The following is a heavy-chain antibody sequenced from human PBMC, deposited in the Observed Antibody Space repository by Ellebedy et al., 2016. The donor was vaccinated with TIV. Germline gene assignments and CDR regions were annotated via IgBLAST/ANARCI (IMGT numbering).Heavy chain of an antibody. CDR3: ARGGAAAGHGVSDFNWFDP. D-gene: IGHD6-13*01. CDR1: GYTFTGYY. V-gene: IGHV1-46*01. CDR2: INPSGGST. J-gene: IGHJ5*02. Sequence: ASVKVSXXASGYTFTGYYMHWVRQAPAQGLEWMGIINPSGGSTSYAQKFQGRVTMNRDTSTSTLYMELSSLRSEDTAVYYCARGGAAAGHGVSDFNWFDPWGQGTLVTVSS.